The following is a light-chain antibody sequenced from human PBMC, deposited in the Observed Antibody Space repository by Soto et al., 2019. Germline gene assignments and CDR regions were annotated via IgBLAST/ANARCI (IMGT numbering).Light chain of an antibody. CDR1: QSVSSSY. CDR3: QQYGSSPMT. Sequence: EIVMTQSPATLSVSPGERATLSCRASQSVSSSYLAWYQQKPGQAPRLLIYGASSRATGIPNRFSGSGSGTDFTLTISGLEPEDFAVYYCQQYGSSPMTFGQGTKVDIK. CDR2: GAS. J-gene: IGKJ1*01. V-gene: IGKV3-20*01.